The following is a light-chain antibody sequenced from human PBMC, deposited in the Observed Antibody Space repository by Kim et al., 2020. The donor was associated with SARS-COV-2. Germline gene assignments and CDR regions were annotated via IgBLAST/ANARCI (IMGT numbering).Light chain of an antibody. CDR3: QSYDSSLSGWV. Sequence: QRATISRTGSSSKIGAGYDVHWYQQLPGTAPKLLIYGNSNRPSGVPDRFSGSKSGTSASLAITGLQAEDEADYYCQSYDSSLSGWVFGTGTKVTVL. CDR1: SSKIGAGYD. J-gene: IGLJ1*01. CDR2: GNS. V-gene: IGLV1-40*01.